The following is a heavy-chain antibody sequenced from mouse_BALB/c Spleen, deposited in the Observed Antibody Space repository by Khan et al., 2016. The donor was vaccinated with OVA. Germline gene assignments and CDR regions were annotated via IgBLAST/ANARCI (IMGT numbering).Heavy chain of an antibody. CDR1: GYTFTDFT. Sequence: QVQLQQSGAELVRPGVSVKISCKGSGYTFTDFTLHWVKQSHAMSLEWIGVISTYYGHATYNQKFKDKATMTVDKSSSTAYMELARLTSEDSAILYVARGGGGNRFAYWGQGTLVTVSA. J-gene: IGHJ3*01. V-gene: IGHV1S137*01. CDR2: ISTYYGHA. CDR3: ARGGGGNRFAY.